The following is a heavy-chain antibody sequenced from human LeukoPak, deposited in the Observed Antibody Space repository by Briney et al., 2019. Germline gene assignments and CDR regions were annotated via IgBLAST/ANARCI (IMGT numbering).Heavy chain of an antibody. J-gene: IGHJ4*02. CDR2: ISSSGSTV. CDR1: GFSFSSYE. Sequence: PGGSLRLSCAASGFSFSSYEMNWVRQAPGKGLEWISYISSSGSTVYYANSVRGRFTISRDNAKNSLYLQMDSLRAEDTAVYYCARARGFDWWGQGTLVTVSS. V-gene: IGHV3-48*03. CDR3: ARARGFDW.